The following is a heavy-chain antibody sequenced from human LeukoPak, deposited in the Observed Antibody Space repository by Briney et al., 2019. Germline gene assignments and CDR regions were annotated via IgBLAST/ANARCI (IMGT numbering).Heavy chain of an antibody. Sequence: GGSLRLSCAASGFTFSSYAMHWVRQAPGKGLEYVSGISSDGGSTYYANSVKDRFTISRDNSKNKLYLQMGSLRAEDMAVYYCARDSAAGDYYYYYGMDVWGQGTTVTVSS. J-gene: IGHJ6*02. CDR1: GFTFSSYA. D-gene: IGHD6-13*01. CDR2: ISSDGGST. CDR3: ARDSAAGDYYYYYGMDV. V-gene: IGHV3-64*01.